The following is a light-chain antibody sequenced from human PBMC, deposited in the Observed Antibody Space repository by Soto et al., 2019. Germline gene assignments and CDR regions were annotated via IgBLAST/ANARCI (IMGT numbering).Light chain of an antibody. CDR3: SHYGSSPREFT. CDR2: RAS. J-gene: IGKJ2*01. Sequence: IVLTQSPDTLSLFPGEGATLSCRASEVISSSLLAWYQQRPDQVPRLLIHRASSRATGIPDRFSGGGSGTDFTLTISGLEPEDFAVYYCSHYGSSPREFTFGQGTKLEI. V-gene: IGKV3-20*01. CDR1: EVISSSL.